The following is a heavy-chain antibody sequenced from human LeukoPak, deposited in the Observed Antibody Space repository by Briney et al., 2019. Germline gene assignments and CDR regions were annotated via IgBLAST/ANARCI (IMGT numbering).Heavy chain of an antibody. V-gene: IGHV3-21*01. Sequence: PGGSLRLSCTASGFTFRSYTMNWVRQAPGKGLEWVAAISSSSRDIFYADSVKGRFSISRDNAKNSLYLQMNSLRAEDTAVYYCARDGPDAFDIWGQGTMVTVSS. CDR1: GFTFRSYT. J-gene: IGHJ3*02. CDR2: ISSSSRDI. CDR3: ARDGPDAFDI.